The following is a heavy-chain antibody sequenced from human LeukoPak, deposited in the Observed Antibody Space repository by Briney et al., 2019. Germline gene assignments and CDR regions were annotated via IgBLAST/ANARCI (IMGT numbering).Heavy chain of an antibody. V-gene: IGHV3-33*01. Sequence: GGSLRLSCAASGFTFSSHGMHWVRQAPGKGLEWVAVIWYDGNNKYYSDSVKGRFTISRDDSKNTLYLQMNSLRADDTAVYYCARGGDRRGFDYWGQGTLVTVSS. CDR3: ARGGDRRGFDY. CDR2: IWYDGNNK. J-gene: IGHJ4*02. D-gene: IGHD1-14*01. CDR1: GFTFSSHG.